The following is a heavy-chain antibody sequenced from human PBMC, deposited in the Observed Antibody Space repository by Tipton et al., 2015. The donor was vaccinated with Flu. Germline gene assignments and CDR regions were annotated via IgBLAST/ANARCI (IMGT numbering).Heavy chain of an antibody. CDR2: IFRSGNT. Sequence: TLSLTCSVSGDSIGSNYYWGWIRQPPGKGLEWIGNIFRSGNTCHNPSLKSRVTISIDTSKNQFSLRLSSVTAADTALYCCARRDYSNYVSEPKSWFDPWGQGTLVTVSS. CDR3: ARRDYSNYVSEPKSWFDP. J-gene: IGHJ5*02. D-gene: IGHD4-11*01. CDR1: GDSIGSNYY. V-gene: IGHV4-38-2*01.